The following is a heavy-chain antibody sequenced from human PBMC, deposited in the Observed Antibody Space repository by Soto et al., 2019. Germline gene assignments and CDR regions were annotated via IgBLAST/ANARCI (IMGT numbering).Heavy chain of an antibody. J-gene: IGHJ5*02. CDR3: ARGRGRYSSGWSWFDP. CDR1: GGTIRSPDW. Sequence: SETLSLTCGVSGGTIRSPDWWTWVRQSPGKGLEWIGEIFQSGSVNYTPSLESRVIISVDKSKNQFSLTLTSVTAADTAIYFCARGRGRYSSGWSWFDPWGQGILVTVSS. V-gene: IGHV4-4*02. CDR2: IFQSGSV. D-gene: IGHD6-19*01.